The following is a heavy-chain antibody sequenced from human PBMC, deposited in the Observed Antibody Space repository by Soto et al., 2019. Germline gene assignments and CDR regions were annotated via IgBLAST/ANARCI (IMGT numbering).Heavy chain of an antibody. V-gene: IGHV4-30-4*01. CDR2: IYYSGST. CDR1: GGSISSGDYY. D-gene: IGHD5-12*01. CDR3: ARVRGTRLRCPDWFDP. Sequence: SETLSLTCTVSGGSISSGDYYWSWIRQPPGKGLEWIGYIYYSGSTYYNPSLKSRVTISVDTSKNQFSLKLSSVTAADTAVYYCARVRGTRLRCPDWFDPWGQGTLVTVSS. J-gene: IGHJ5*02.